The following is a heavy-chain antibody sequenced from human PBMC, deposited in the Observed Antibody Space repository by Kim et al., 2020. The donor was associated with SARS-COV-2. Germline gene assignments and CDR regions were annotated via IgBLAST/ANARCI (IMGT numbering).Heavy chain of an antibody. CDR1: GGSFSGYY. V-gene: IGHV4-34*01. J-gene: IGHJ4*02. CDR3: ARYEYSSGLDY. D-gene: IGHD6-19*01. Sequence: SETLSLTCAVYGGSFSGYYWSWIRQPPGKGLEWMGEINHSGSTNYNPSLKSRVTISVDTSKNQFSLKLSSMTAADTAVYYCARYEYSSGLDYWGQGTLAT. CDR2: INHSGST.